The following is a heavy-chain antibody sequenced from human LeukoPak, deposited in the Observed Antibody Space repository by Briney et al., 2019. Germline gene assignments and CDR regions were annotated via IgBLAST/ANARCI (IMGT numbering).Heavy chain of an antibody. CDR2: ISGSGART. Sequence: GGSLRLSCAASGFTFTTYVMNCVSQAPGKGLEWVSGISGSGARTYYADSVKGRFTICRDNSQNTVDLQMNSLRAEDTAVCYCAKDGGTSDFDYWGQGTLVTVSS. V-gene: IGHV3-23*01. CDR3: AKDGGTSDFDY. J-gene: IGHJ4*02. CDR1: GFTFTTYV. D-gene: IGHD4-23*01.